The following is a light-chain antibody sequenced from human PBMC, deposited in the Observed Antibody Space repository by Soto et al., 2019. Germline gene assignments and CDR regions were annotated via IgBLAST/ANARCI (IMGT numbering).Light chain of an antibody. Sequence: QSVLTQPPSVSGAPGQRVTISCTGSSSNIGAGYDVHWYQQLPGTAPKLLIYGNSNRPSGVPDRFSGSKSGTSASLAITGLQAEDEADYYCCSYTRSRTYVFGTGTKVTV. V-gene: IGLV1-40*01. CDR2: GNS. CDR3: CSYTRSRTYV. CDR1: SSNIGAGYD. J-gene: IGLJ1*01.